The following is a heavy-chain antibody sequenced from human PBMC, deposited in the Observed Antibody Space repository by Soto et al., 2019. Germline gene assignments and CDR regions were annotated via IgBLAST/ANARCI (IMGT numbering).Heavy chain of an antibody. CDR3: ARGVNYYDSSGFYPRDY. Sequence: TLSLTCAVSGYSITTVYYWGWVRRPPGKGLEWIGSVYHSGRTSYNPSLESRVTTSVDTSKNQFSLRLSSVTAADTAVYYCARGVNYYDSSGFYPRDYWGQGILVTVSS. J-gene: IGHJ4*02. CDR2: VYHSGRT. V-gene: IGHV4-38-2*01. CDR1: GYSITTVYY. D-gene: IGHD3-22*01.